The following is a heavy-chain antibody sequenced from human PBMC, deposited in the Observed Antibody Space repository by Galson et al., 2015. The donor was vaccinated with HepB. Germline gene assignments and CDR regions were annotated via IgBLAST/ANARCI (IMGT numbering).Heavy chain of an antibody. D-gene: IGHD5-18*01. V-gene: IGHV1-69*04. Sequence: SVKVSCKASGGTFSSYAISWVRQAPGQGLEWMGRIIPILGIANYAQKFQGRATITADKSTSTAYMELSSLRSEDTAVYYCATIPGYIYGYCGDYWAPGSLVTVSS. CDR1: GGTFSSYA. CDR2: IIPILGIA. CDR3: ATIPGYIYGYCGDY. J-gene: IGHJ4*02.